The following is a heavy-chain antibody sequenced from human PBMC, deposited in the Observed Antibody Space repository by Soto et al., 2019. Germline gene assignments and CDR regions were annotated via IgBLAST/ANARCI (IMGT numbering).Heavy chain of an antibody. V-gene: IGHV4-34*01. CDR2: IHHSGST. J-gene: IGHJ4*02. CDR3: ARALAAAGTNFDY. Sequence: SETLSLTCAVYGGSFSDYYWSWIRQPPGKGLEWIGYIHHSGSTYYNPSLKSRVTISVDRSKNQFSLKLSSVTAADTAVYYCARALAAAGTNFDYWGQGTLVTVSS. D-gene: IGHD6-13*01. CDR1: GGSFSDYY.